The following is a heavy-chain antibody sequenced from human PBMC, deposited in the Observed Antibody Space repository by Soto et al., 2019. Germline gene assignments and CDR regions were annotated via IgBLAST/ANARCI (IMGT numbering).Heavy chain of an antibody. Sequence: GGLQISCEGSGDSFTSAWLGRVRQMPGEGLGWVGIIYPGDSDTRYSPSFQGQVTISADKSISTAYLQWSSLKDSDTAMYYCARHQGYYYDSSGYYPSPFAYRGQRSLVTVSS. J-gene: IGHJ4*02. D-gene: IGHD3-22*01. V-gene: IGHV5-51*01. CDR2: IYPGDSDT. CDR3: ARHQGYYYDSSGYYPSPFAY. CDR1: GDSFTSAW.